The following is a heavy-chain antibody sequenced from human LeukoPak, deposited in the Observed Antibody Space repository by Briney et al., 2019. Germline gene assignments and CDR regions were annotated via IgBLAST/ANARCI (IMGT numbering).Heavy chain of an antibody. CDR1: GYTFTGYY. D-gene: IGHD3-3*01. CDR3: ARGPPSRDFWSGVRFDP. CDR2: INPNSGGT. Sequence: ASVKVSCKASGYTFTGYYMHWVRQAPGQGLEWMGWINPNSGGTNYAQKFQGRVTMTRDTSISTAYMELSRLRSDDTAVYYCARGPPSRDFWSGVRFDPWGQGTLVTVSS. V-gene: IGHV1-2*02. J-gene: IGHJ5*02.